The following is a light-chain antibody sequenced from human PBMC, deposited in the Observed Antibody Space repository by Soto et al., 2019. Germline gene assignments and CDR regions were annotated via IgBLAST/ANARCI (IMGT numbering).Light chain of an antibody. CDR3: QQYHGYSRT. Sequence: DIHMTQSPSSLSASVGDRVTITCRASQSISIWLAWYQQKPGKAPNLQIYDASSLESGVPSRFSGSGSGTQFTLTINSLHPDDFATYYCQQYHGYSRTFGQGTQVEIK. J-gene: IGKJ1*01. V-gene: IGKV1-5*01. CDR2: DAS. CDR1: QSISIW.